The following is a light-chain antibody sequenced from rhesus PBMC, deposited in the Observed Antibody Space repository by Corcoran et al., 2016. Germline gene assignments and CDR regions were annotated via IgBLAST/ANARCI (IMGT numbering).Light chain of an antibody. V-gene: IGKV3-42*01. CDR2: GAA. Sequence: EIVMTQSPATLSLSPGERATLSCRASQSVSSSLAWYQQKPGQAPKHLIYGAASRATGIPDRFSGSGSGTEFTLTISSLEPEDVGVYYCQQDYSWPLTFGGGTKVELK. CDR3: QQDYSWPLT. CDR1: QSVSSS. J-gene: IGKJ4*01.